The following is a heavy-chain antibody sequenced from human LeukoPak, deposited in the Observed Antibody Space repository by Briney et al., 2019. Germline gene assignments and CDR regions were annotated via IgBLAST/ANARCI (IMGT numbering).Heavy chain of an antibody. CDR3: ARVWAVAGLHFDY. V-gene: IGHV4-4*02. J-gene: IGHJ4*02. Sequence: SGTLSLTCAVSGGSISSSNWWSWVRQPPGKGLGWIGEIYHSGSTNYNPSLKSRVTISVDKSKNQFSLKLSSVTAADTAVYYCARVWAVAGLHFDYWGQGTLVTVSS. CDR2: IYHSGST. D-gene: IGHD6-19*01. CDR1: GGSISSSNW.